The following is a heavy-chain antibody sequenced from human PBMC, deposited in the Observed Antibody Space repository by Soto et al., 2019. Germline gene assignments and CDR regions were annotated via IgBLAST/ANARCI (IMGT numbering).Heavy chain of an antibody. CDR2: INPNSGGT. D-gene: IGHD3-3*01. J-gene: IGHJ6*02. Sequence: VQLVQSGAEVKKPGASVKVSCKASGYTFTGYYMHWVRQAPGQGLEWMGWINPNSGGTNYAQKFQGWVTMTRDTSISTAYMELSRLRSDDTALYYCARGGGGFLEWLLDYYYYGMDVWGQGTTVTVS. CDR3: ARGGGGFLEWLLDYYYYGMDV. V-gene: IGHV1-2*04. CDR1: GYTFTGYY.